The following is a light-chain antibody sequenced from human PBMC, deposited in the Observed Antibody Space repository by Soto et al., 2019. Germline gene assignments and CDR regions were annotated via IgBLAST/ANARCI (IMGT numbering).Light chain of an antibody. Sequence: QSVLTQPASVSGSPGQSITISCTGTSSDVGGYNYVSWYQHHPCKAPKVMIYDVSMRPSGVSNRFSGSKSGNTASLTISGLQAEYEADDYCSSCTISSTLVFGGGTKVTVL. CDR2: DVS. J-gene: IGLJ2*01. CDR3: SSCTISSTLV. CDR1: SSDVGGYNY. V-gene: IGLV2-14*03.